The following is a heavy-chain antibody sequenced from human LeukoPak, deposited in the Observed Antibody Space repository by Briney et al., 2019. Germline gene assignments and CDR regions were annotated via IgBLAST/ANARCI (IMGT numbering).Heavy chain of an antibody. D-gene: IGHD6-13*01. CDR3: VRAPSNSWLAY. Sequence: ASVKVSCKASGYTFTGYYMHWVRQAPGQGLEWMGWINPNSGDTNYAQKFQGRVTMTRDTSITTAYMELSSLRSDDTAVYYCVRAPSNSWLAYWGQGTLVTVSS. J-gene: IGHJ4*02. CDR1: GYTFTGYY. CDR2: INPNSGDT. V-gene: IGHV1-2*02.